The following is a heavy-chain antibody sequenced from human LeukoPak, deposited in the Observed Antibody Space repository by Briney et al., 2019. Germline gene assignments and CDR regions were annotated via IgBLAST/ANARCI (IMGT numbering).Heavy chain of an antibody. CDR1: GITLSNYG. CDR3: ASRDKGYYYGMDV. CDR2: ISGSGGGT. D-gene: IGHD5-24*01. V-gene: IGHV3-23*01. Sequence: GGSLRLSCAVSGITLSNYGMSWVRQAPGKGLEWVAGISGSGGGTVYADSVKGRFSISRDNSKNTLYLQMNSLRAEDTAVYYCASRDKGYYYGMDVWGQGTTVTVSS. J-gene: IGHJ6*02.